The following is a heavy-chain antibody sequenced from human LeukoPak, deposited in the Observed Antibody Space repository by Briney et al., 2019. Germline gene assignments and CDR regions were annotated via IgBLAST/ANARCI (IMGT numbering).Heavy chain of an antibody. CDR3: AKGGATVIDY. CDR1: GFTFSNYW. Sequence: PGGSLRLSCAASGFTFSNYWMHWVRQAPGKGLVWVSRINSDGSSTTSAVSVKGRFTISRDNAKNTLYLQMNSLRAEDTAVYYCAKGGATVIDYWGQGTLVTVSS. CDR2: INSDGSST. D-gene: IGHD4-17*01. J-gene: IGHJ4*02. V-gene: IGHV3-74*01.